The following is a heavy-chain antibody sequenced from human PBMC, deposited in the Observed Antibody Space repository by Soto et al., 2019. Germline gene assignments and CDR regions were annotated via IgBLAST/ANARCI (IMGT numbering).Heavy chain of an antibody. CDR2: INPNSGGT. CDR1: GYTFTGYY. D-gene: IGHD3-22*01. CDR3: ARDFRLDDSSGYLPYYYGMDV. V-gene: IGHV1-2*04. Sequence: ASVKVSCKASGYTFTGYYMHWVRQAPGQGLEWMGWINPNSGGTNYAQKFQGWVTMTRDTSISTAYMELSRLRSDDTAVYYCARDFRLDDSSGYLPYYYGMDVWGQGTTVTVSS. J-gene: IGHJ6*02.